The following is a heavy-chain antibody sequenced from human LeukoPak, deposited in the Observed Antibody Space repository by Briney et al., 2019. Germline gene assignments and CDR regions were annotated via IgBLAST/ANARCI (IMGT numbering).Heavy chain of an antibody. Sequence: ASVKVSCKASGYTFTSYYMHWVRQAPGQGLEWMGWISAYNGNTNYAQKLQGRVTMTTDTSTSTAYMELRSLRSDDTAVYYCARDPVRFLEWLLYGNWFDPWGQGTLVTVSS. D-gene: IGHD3-3*01. J-gene: IGHJ5*02. V-gene: IGHV1-18*04. CDR3: ARDPVRFLEWLLYGNWFDP. CDR1: GYTFTSYY. CDR2: ISAYNGNT.